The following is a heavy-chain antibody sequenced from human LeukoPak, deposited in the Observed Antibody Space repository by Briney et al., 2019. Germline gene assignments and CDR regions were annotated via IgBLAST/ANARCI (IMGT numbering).Heavy chain of an antibody. CDR2: ILYSGTV. CDR3: ARVTRYDNSRNNYYMDV. D-gene: IGHD4-17*01. CDR1: DGSISGAAYY. Sequence: PSETLSLTCTVSDGSISGAAYYWGWFRQPPGKRPEWIGNILYSGTVYYNPSLKSRVTISVDTSKNQFPLKLSSVTAADTAVYFCARVTRYDNSRNNYYMDVWGEGTTVTVSS. J-gene: IGHJ6*03. V-gene: IGHV4-39*06.